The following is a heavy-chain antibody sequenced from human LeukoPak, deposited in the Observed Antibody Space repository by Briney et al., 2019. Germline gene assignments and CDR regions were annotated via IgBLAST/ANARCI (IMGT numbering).Heavy chain of an antibody. J-gene: IGHJ4*02. D-gene: IGHD3-10*01. Sequence: PSETLSLTCTVSGGSISSSSYYWGWIRQPPGKGLEWIGSIYYSGSTYYNPSLKSRVTISVDTSKNQFSLKLSSVTAADTAVYYCAREGRDYYGSGSYFDYWGQGTLVTVSS. V-gene: IGHV4-39*07. CDR3: AREGRDYYGSGSYFDY. CDR1: GGSISSSSYY. CDR2: IYYSGST.